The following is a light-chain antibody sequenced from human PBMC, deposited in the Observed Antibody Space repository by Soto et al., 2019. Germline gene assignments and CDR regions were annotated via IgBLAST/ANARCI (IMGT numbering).Light chain of an antibody. V-gene: IGKV3D-15*01. Sequence: DIVMTQSPGTLSVTPGERATLSCRASQSVGTNLAWYQQKPGQAPRLLIYYISTRATGIPARFSGSGSGTEFTLTINSLQSEDSAVYYCQQHNQWPITFGQGTRLEIK. CDR2: YIS. CDR3: QQHNQWPIT. CDR1: QSVGTN. J-gene: IGKJ5*01.